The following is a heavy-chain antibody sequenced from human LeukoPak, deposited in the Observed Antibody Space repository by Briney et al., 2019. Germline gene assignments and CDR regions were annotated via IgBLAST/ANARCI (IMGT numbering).Heavy chain of an antibody. CDR3: ARVRPRYNWNDGINWFDP. D-gene: IGHD1-1*01. J-gene: IGHJ5*02. CDR1: GYTFTSYG. CDR2: ISAYNGNT. V-gene: IGHV1-18*04. Sequence: ASVKVSCKASGYTFTSYGISWARQAPGQGLEWMGWISAYNGNTNYAQKLQGRVTMTTDTSTSTAYMELRSLRSDDTAVYYCARVRPRYNWNDGINWFDPWGQGTLVTVSS.